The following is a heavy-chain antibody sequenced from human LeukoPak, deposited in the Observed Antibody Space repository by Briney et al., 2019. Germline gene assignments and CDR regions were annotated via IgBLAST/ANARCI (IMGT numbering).Heavy chain of an antibody. CDR3: ARAHGDCSSTSCYMDFDF. D-gene: IGHD2-2*02. CDR1: GFTFSSYG. V-gene: IGHV3-33*01. CDR2: IFDDGSSE. Sequence: PGGSLRLSCAASGFTFSSYGMRWVRQAPGKGLEGVAVIFDDGSSEYYADSVKGRLTISRDDSKNALYVQMNSLRAEDTAVYYCARAHGDCSSTSCYMDFDFWGQGTLVTVSS. J-gene: IGHJ4*02.